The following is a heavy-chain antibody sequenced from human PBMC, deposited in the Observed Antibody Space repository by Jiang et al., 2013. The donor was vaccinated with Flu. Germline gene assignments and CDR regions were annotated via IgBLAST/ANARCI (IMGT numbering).Heavy chain of an antibody. D-gene: IGHD3-22*01. CDR1: GGSFSGYY. CDR3: ARARGDYYDSSGYTPDDY. Sequence: LLKPSETLSLTCAVYGGSFSGYYWSWIRQPPGKGLEWIGEINHSGSTNYNPSLKSRVTISVDTSKNQFSLKLSSVTAADTAVYYCARARGDYYDSSGYTPDDYWGQGTLVTVSS. V-gene: IGHV4-34*01. CDR2: INHSGST. J-gene: IGHJ4*02.